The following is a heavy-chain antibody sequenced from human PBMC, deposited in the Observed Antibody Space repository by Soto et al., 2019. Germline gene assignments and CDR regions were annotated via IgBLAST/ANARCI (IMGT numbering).Heavy chain of an antibody. V-gene: IGHV1-18*01. CDR1: GYTFINFG. CDR2: MSPFNGHT. CDR3: AREPPRATAGLNYFDP. J-gene: IGHJ5*02. D-gene: IGHD6-13*01. Sequence: VQLVQSGTEVKKPGASVKVSCKTSGYTFINFGIGWVRQAPGQGLEWMGWMSPFNGHTHYAQKFQGRVSLTTATSTRTAFLELRSLTYDDTAVYYCAREPPRATAGLNYFDPWGQGTLVTVSS.